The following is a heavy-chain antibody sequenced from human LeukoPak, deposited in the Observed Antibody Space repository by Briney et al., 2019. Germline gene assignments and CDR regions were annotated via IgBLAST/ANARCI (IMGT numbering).Heavy chain of an antibody. CDR1: GFTFSSYA. V-gene: IGHV3-23*01. Sequence: GGSLRLSCAASGFTFSSYAMSWVRQAPGKGLEWVSAISGSGGSTYYADSVKGRFTISRDNSKNTLYLQLNSLRAEDTAVYYCAKNTEGRIVRGEGSDYWGQGTLVTVSS. CDR2: ISGSGGST. D-gene: IGHD3-10*01. J-gene: IGHJ4*02. CDR3: AKNTEGRIVRGEGSDY.